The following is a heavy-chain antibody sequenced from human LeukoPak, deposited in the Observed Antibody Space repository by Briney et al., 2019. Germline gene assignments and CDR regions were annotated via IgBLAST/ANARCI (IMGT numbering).Heavy chain of an antibody. CDR1: VYTFTGYY. Sequence: GASVKVSCKASVYTFTGYYMHWVRQAPGQGLEWMGWINPNSVGTNYAQKFQGRVTMTRDTSISTAYMELSRLRSDDTAVYYCAREMNYDSVRPKWIKSFDPWGQGTLVTVSS. CDR2: INPNSVGT. CDR3: AREMNYDSVRPKWIKSFDP. D-gene: IGHD3-22*01. J-gene: IGHJ5*02. V-gene: IGHV1-2*02.